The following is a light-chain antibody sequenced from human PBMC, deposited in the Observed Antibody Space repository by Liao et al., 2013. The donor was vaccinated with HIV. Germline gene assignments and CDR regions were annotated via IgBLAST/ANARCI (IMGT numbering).Light chain of an antibody. CDR2: SDR. Sequence: SYVLTQPSSVSVAPGKTATITCGGNNIGGKSVHWYQQKPGQAPVLVIYSDRDRPSGIPERFSGSNSGNTAALTISRVVAGDEADYYCQVWDRSSDHYYVFGTGTKVTVL. CDR1: NIGGKS. CDR3: QVWDRSSDHYYV. J-gene: IGLJ1*01. V-gene: IGLV3-21*04.